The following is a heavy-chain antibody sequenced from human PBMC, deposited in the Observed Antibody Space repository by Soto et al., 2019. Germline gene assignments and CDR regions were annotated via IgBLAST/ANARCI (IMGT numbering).Heavy chain of an antibody. Sequence: SETLSLTCTVSGGSISSSSYYWGWIRQPPGKGLEWIGSIYYSGSTYYNSSLKSRVTISVDTSKNQFSLKLSSVTAADTAVYYCARHPPVFIWFDPWGQGTLVTVSS. J-gene: IGHJ5*02. CDR3: ARHPPVFIWFDP. CDR1: GGSISSSSYY. D-gene: IGHD2-8*01. CDR2: IYYSGST. V-gene: IGHV4-39*01.